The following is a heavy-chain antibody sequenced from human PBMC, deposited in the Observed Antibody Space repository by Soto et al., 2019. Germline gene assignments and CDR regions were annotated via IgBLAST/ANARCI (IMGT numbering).Heavy chain of an antibody. CDR1: GGSFSGYF. D-gene: IGHD5-18*01. V-gene: IGHV4-34*01. CDR3: ARRLRGYNFGPLDY. Sequence: SSETLSLTCAVYGGSFSGYFWSWIRQPPGKGLEWIAEINHSGSTNYNPSLKSRVTISVDTSKNQFSLKLSSVTAADTAVYYCARRLRGYNFGPLDYWGQGTLVTVSS. J-gene: IGHJ4*02. CDR2: INHSGST.